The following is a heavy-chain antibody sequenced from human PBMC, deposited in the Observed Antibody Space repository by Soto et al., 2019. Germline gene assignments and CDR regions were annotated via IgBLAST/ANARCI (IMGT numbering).Heavy chain of an antibody. Sequence: EVQLVESGGGLVQPGGSLRLSCAGSGFTFSGYWMHWVRQAPGKGPVWVSRLNPNGTFTTNADSVKGRFTISRDNAKNTVYLHMNSLRADDTAVYYCARGGTRTTYWGLFYNWGQGTLVTVSS. CDR2: LNPNGTFT. J-gene: IGHJ4*02. V-gene: IGHV3-74*01. CDR3: ARGGTRTTYWGLFYN. CDR1: GFTFSGYW. D-gene: IGHD7-27*01.